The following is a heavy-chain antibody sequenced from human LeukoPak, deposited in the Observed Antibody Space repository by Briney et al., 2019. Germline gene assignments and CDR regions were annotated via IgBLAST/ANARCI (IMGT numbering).Heavy chain of an antibody. CDR1: GGSLSDYY. V-gene: IGHV4-34*01. D-gene: IGHD3-10*01. CDR3: ARCSTFYYGLGSSYYYYCYMDV. CDR2: INHSGST. Sequence: PSETLSLTCAVYGGSLSDYYWSWIRQPPGKGLEWIGEINHSGSTNYKPSLKSRITISVDTSKNQFSLKLSSVTAADTAVYYCARCSTFYYGLGSSYYYYCYMDVWGEGTTVTVS. J-gene: IGHJ6*03.